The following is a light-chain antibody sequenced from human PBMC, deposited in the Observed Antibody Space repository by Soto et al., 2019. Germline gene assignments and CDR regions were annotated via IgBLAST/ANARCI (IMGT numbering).Light chain of an antibody. V-gene: IGKV3-15*01. CDR2: DAS. Sequence: ETVMTQSPATLSVSPGERVTLSCRASQSVSAKLAWYQQKPGQAPRLLIYDASTRATDIPARFSGSGSGTEFTLTINSLQSEDFAVYYCQQYNNWPLTFGGGTKVEIK. CDR1: QSVSAK. CDR3: QQYNNWPLT. J-gene: IGKJ4*01.